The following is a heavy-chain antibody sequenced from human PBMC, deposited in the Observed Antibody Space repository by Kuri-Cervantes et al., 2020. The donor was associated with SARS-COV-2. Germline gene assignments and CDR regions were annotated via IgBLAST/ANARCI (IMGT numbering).Heavy chain of an antibody. CDR1: GGTFSSYA. Sequence: SVKVSCKASGGTFSSYAISWVRQAPGQGLEWMGRSIPILAIANYAQKFQGRVTITADKSTSTAYMEMSSLRSEDTAVYYCARGLYCSSTSCYTYYYYGMDVWGQGTTVTVSS. D-gene: IGHD2-2*02. CDR2: SIPILAIA. V-gene: IGHV1-69*04. J-gene: IGHJ6*02. CDR3: ARGLYCSSTSCYTYYYYGMDV.